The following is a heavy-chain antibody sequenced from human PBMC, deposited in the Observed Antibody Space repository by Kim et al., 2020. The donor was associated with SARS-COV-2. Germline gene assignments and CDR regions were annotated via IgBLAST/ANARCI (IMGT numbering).Heavy chain of an antibody. CDR3: ARDPTGAAHLEHYAMDV. J-gene: IGHJ6*02. Sequence: VRGRFTISRDKSKSTLSLEMNSLRVEDTAVYYCARDPTGAAHLEHYAMDVWGQGTTVTVSS. V-gene: IGHV3-30*04. D-gene: IGHD1-1*01.